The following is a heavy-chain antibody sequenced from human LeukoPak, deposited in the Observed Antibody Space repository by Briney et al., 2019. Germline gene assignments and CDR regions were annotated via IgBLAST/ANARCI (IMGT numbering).Heavy chain of an antibody. CDR1: GFTFDDCA. Sequence: PGGSLRLSCAASGFTFDDCAMHWVRQAPGKGLEWVSGISWNSGTIGYADSVKGRFTISRDNAKNSLYLQMDSLSAEDAALYYCAKDLGYSAYGSLDYWGQGTLVTVSS. J-gene: IGHJ4*02. CDR3: AKDLGYSAYGSLDY. D-gene: IGHD5-12*01. CDR2: ISWNSGTI. V-gene: IGHV3-9*01.